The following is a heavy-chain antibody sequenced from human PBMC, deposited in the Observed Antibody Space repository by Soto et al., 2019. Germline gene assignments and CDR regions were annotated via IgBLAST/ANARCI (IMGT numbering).Heavy chain of an antibody. Sequence: GGSLRLSCAASGFTFSSYAMHWVRQAPGKGLEWVSVISYDGSNKYYADSVKGRFTISRDNSKNTLYLQMNSLRAEDTAVYYCAREQEGYYYGMDVWGQGTTVTVSS. CDR2: ISYDGSNK. CDR1: GFTFSSYA. J-gene: IGHJ6*02. V-gene: IGHV3-30-3*01. CDR3: AREQEGYYYGMDV.